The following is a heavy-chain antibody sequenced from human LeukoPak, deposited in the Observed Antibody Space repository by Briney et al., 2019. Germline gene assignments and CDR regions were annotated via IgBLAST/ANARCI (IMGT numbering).Heavy chain of an antibody. Sequence: SETLSLTCTVSGGSISSYDWSWIRQPPGKGLEWIGCINYSETTIYNPSLKRRVTISVDTSKNQFSLRLSSVTAADTAVYYCARGIFGMVINGFDIWGQGTMVTVSS. V-gene: IGHV4-59*01. J-gene: IGHJ3*02. CDR3: ARGIFGMVINGFDI. D-gene: IGHD3-3*01. CDR1: GGSISSYD. CDR2: INYSETT.